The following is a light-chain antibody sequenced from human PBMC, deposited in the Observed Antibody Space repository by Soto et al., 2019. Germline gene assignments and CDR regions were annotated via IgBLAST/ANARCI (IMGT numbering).Light chain of an antibody. V-gene: IGKV1-5*01. CDR2: DAS. CDR1: QSISNR. Sequence: DIQMTQSPSTLSASVGDRLPITCRASQSISNRLDWYHQKPGKAPKLLIYDASSLQSGVPSRFSGSGSGTDFTLTISRLEPEDFAVYYCQQYGSSPSWTFGQGTKVDIK. J-gene: IGKJ1*01. CDR3: QQYGSSPSWT.